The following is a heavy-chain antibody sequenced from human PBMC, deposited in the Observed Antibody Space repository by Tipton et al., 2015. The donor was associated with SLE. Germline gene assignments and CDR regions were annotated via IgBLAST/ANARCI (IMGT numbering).Heavy chain of an antibody. V-gene: IGHV4-4*07. D-gene: IGHD6-6*01. J-gene: IGHJ5*02. CDR3: ARGGASSKWLDP. CDR1: GGSVSRDY. Sequence: GLVKPSETLSLTCAVSGGSVSRDYWSWIRHPAGKGLEWIGRIYTSGATDHNPSPRSRVTVSRDTSKNQLSLKMTSVTAADTAVYYCARGGASSKWLDPWGQGILVTVSS. CDR2: IYTSGAT.